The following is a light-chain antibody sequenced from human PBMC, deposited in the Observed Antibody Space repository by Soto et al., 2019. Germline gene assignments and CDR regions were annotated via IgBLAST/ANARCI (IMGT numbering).Light chain of an antibody. V-gene: IGLV2-14*01. Sequence: QSALTQPASVSGSPGQSITISCTGTSIDVGGYNYVSWYQQHPGKAPKLMSYEVSNRPSGVSNRFSGSKSGNTASLTISGLQAEDEADYYCSSYTSSSTLVVFGGGTKVTVL. J-gene: IGLJ2*01. CDR2: EVS. CDR3: SSYTSSSTLVV. CDR1: SIDVGGYNY.